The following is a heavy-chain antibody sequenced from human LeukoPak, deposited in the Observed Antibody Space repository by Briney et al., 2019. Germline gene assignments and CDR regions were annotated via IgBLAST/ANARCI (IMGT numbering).Heavy chain of an antibody. D-gene: IGHD3-22*01. CDR3: ARDAPYYYDSSGTDAFDI. CDR2: ICSSSSYI. Sequence: GRSLRLSCAASGFTFSIYSMNWVRQAPGKGLEWVSSICSSSSYIYYADSVKGRFTISRDNAKNSLYLQMNSLRAEDTAVYYWARDAPYYYDSSGTDAFDIWGQGTMVTVSS. CDR1: GFTFSIYS. V-gene: IGHV3-21*01. J-gene: IGHJ3*02.